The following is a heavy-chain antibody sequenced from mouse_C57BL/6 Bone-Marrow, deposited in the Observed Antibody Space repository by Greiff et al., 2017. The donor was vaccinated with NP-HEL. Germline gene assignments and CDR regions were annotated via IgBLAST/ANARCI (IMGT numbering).Heavy chain of an antibody. CDR3: ARGGGPIYYDYAWFAY. Sequence: DVKLVESGGGLVKPGGSLKLSCAASGFTFSSYAMSWVRQTPEKRLEWVATISDGGSYTYYPDNVKGRFTISRDNAKNNLYLQMSHLKSEDTAMYYCARGGGPIYYDYAWFAYWGQGTLVTVSA. J-gene: IGHJ3*01. CDR1: GFTFSSYA. D-gene: IGHD2-4*01. CDR2: ISDGGSYT. V-gene: IGHV5-4*03.